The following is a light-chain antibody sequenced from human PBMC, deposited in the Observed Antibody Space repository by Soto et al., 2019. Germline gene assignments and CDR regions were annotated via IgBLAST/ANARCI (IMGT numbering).Light chain of an antibody. J-gene: IGKJ2*01. CDR2: GAS. Sequence: EIVMTQSPATLSVSPGERATLSCRASQSISNNLAWYQQKPGQAPRLLIYGASTRATGIPARFSGSGSGTEFTLTISSLQSEDFAVYYCQQYNNWPPMYTFGQGTKVDNK. V-gene: IGKV3-15*01. CDR3: QQYNNWPPMYT. CDR1: QSISNN.